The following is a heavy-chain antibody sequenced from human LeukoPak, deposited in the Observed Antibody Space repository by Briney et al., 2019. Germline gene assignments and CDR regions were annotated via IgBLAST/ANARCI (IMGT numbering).Heavy chain of an antibody. CDR3: AREKIGTGTVLGKDYYYMDV. CDR1: GGSISSNSYY. D-gene: IGHD3-16*01. Sequence: NPSETLSLTCTVSGGSISSNSYYWSWIRQPAGKGLEWIGRIYTSGSTNYNPSLKSRVTISVDTSKSQFSLKLNSVTAADTAMYYCAREKIGTGTVLGKDYYYMDVWGKGTAVTVSS. V-gene: IGHV4-61*02. J-gene: IGHJ6*03. CDR2: IYTSGST.